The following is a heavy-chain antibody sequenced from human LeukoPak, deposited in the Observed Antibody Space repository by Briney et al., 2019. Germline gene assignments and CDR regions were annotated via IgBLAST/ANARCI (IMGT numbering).Heavy chain of an antibody. CDR3: ARANAGGLDY. CDR1: GYTFSTYY. V-gene: IGHV1-46*01. D-gene: IGHD3-10*01. Sequence: ASVKVSCKTSGYTFSTYYMHWVRQAPGQGLEWLGIIHPTDGSTSYTQKIQGRVTMTRDTATGTVYLELSSLRSEDTAVYWCARANAGGLDYWGQGTLITVSS. J-gene: IGHJ4*02. CDR2: IHPTDGST.